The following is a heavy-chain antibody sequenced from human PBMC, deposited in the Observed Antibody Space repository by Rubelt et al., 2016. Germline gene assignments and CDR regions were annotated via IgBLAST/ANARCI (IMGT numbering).Heavy chain of an antibody. V-gene: IGHV3-21*01. Sequence: SRSGMTWVRQAPGKGLEWVSSISSRSTYIFYADSVKGRFTISRDNAKDSLYLQMNSLRVEDTAMYYCARETGCHFGSSTAVDSWGQGTLVTVPS. D-gene: IGHD3-10*01. CDR3: ARETGCHFGSSTAVDS. CDR1: SRSG. CDR2: ISSRSTYI. J-gene: IGHJ4*02.